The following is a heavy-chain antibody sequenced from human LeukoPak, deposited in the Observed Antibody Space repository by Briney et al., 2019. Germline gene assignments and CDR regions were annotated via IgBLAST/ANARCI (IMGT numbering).Heavy chain of an antibody. V-gene: IGHV3-30*02. J-gene: IGHJ3*02. CDR3: AKDLRRRYYFGSGSRGGTFDI. CDR2: IWFDGSNI. D-gene: IGHD3-10*01. Sequence: GGSLRLSCAASGFNFSSYGMHWVRQAPGKGLEWVTSIWFDGSNIHYADSVKGRVIISRDNSKSALYLQMNSLRAEDTAVYYCAKDLRRRYYFGSGSRGGTFDIWGQGTMVTVSS. CDR1: GFNFSSYG.